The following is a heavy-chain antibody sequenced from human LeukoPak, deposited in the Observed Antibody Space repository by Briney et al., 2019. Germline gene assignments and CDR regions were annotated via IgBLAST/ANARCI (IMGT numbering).Heavy chain of an antibody. J-gene: IGHJ3*02. CDR1: GGTFSSYA. D-gene: IGHD6-19*01. CDR2: IIPILGIA. Sequence: GASVKVSCKASGGTFSSYAISWVRQAPGQGLEWMGRIIPILGIANYAQKFQGRVTITADKSTSTAYMELSSLRSEDTAVYYCARDRASSGLTRGAFDIWGQGTMVTVSS. V-gene: IGHV1-69*04. CDR3: ARDRASSGLTRGAFDI.